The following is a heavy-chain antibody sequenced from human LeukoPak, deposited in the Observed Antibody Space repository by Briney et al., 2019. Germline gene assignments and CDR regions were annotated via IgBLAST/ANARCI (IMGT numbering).Heavy chain of an antibody. V-gene: IGHV4-59*12. CDR3: ARDYSSGWFQYYYYYGMDV. D-gene: IGHD6-19*01. CDR2: IYYSGST. J-gene: IGHJ6*02. CDR1: GGSISSYY. Sequence: PSETLSLTCTVSGGSISSYYWSWIRQPPGKGLEWIGYIYYSGSTNYNPSLKSRVTISVDTSKNQFSLKLSSVTAADTAVYYCARDYSSGWFQYYYYYGMDVWGQGTTVTVSS.